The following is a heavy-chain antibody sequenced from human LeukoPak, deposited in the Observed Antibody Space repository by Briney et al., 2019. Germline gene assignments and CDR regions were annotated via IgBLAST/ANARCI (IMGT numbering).Heavy chain of an antibody. J-gene: IGHJ4*02. CDR3: ARQGIRGQWLVHFDY. D-gene: IGHD6-19*01. V-gene: IGHV4-59*08. Sequence: PSETLSLTCSVSGASISSYYWSWIRQSPGKGPECLVYIYYSGTTNYNPSLKSRVTISIDTSKNQFPLKLISVTAADTAVYYCARQGIRGQWLVHFDYWGQGTLVTVSS. CDR1: GASISSYY. CDR2: IYYSGTT.